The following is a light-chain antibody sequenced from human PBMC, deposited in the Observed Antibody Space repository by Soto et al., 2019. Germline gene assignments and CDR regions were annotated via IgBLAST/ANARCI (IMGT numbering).Light chain of an antibody. J-gene: IGLJ2*01. CDR2: GNS. Sequence: QSALTQPSSVSGAPGQRVTISCTGSSSNIGAGYDVHWYQQFPGIAPKLLIYGNSTRPSGVPDRFSVSKSGTSASLAITGLQAEDEADYYCQSYDSSLSGSVVFGGGTKLTVL. CDR1: SSNIGAGYD. CDR3: QSYDSSLSGSVV. V-gene: IGLV1-40*01.